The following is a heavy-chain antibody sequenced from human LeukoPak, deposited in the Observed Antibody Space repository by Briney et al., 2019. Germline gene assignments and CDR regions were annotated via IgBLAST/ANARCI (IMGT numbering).Heavy chain of an antibody. V-gene: IGHV3-74*01. J-gene: IGHJ4*02. CDR1: GGTFSSYW. CDR2: INSSGSST. CDR3: ARETDCSSTSCSAGSDY. Sequence: WGSLRLSCAASGGTFSSYWMHWIRQAPGKGLVWVARINSSGSSTNYPYSVKGRFTISRDNDKNTLYLQMTSLRAEDTAVYYCARETDCSSTSCSAGSDYWGQGTLVTVSS. D-gene: IGHD2-2*01.